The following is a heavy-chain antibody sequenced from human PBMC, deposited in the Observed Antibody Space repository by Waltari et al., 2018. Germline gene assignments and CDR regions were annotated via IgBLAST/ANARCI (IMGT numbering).Heavy chain of an antibody. Sequence: EVQLVESGGGLVQPGGSLRLSCAASGFTFSSYWMSWVRQAPGKGVRWVANIKQDGSEKYYVDSVKGRFTISRDNAKNSLYLQMNSLRAEDTAVHYCARALTEDYYDSSGYYYYWGQGTLVTVSS. CDR1: GFTFSSYW. D-gene: IGHD3-22*01. V-gene: IGHV3-7*01. J-gene: IGHJ4*02. CDR3: ARALTEDYYDSSGYYYY. CDR2: IKQDGSEK.